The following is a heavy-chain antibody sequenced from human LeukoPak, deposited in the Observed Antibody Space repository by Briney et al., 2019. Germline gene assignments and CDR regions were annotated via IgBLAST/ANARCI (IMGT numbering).Heavy chain of an antibody. V-gene: IGHV1-18*01. Sequence: ASVKVSCKASGYTFTSYGISWVRQAPGQGLEWMGWISTYNGNTNYAQKLQGRVTMTTDTSTSTAYMELRSLRSDDTAVYYCASDPFDFWSGFVFGYWGQGTLVTVSS. CDR3: ASDPFDFWSGFVFGY. D-gene: IGHD3-3*01. J-gene: IGHJ4*02. CDR2: ISTYNGNT. CDR1: GYTFTSYG.